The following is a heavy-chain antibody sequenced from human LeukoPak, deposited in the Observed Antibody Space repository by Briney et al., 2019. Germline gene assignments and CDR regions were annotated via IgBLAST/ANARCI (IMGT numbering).Heavy chain of an antibody. CDR2: INHSGST. D-gene: IGHD6-19*01. J-gene: IGHJ5*02. V-gene: IGHV4-34*01. Sequence: SETLSLTCAVYGGSFSGYYWSWIRQPPGKGLEWIGEINHSGSTNYNPSLKSRVTISVDTSKNQFSLKLSSVTAADTAVYYCAGQIAVAKGVVWFDPWGQGALVTVSS. CDR1: GGSFSGYY. CDR3: AGQIAVAKGVVWFDP.